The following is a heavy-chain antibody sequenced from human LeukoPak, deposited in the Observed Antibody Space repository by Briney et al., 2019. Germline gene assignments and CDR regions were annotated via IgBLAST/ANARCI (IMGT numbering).Heavy chain of an antibody. J-gene: IGHJ6*02. CDR2: ISYDGSNK. CDR3: AKGKSRRGIALYGMDV. D-gene: IGHD6-13*01. Sequence: PGGSLRLSCAASGFTFSSYGMHWVRQAPGKGLEWVAVISYDGSNKYYADSVKGRFTISRDNSKNTLYLQMNSLRAEDTAVYYCAKGKSRRGIALYGMDVWGQGTTVTVSS. V-gene: IGHV3-30*18. CDR1: GFTFSSYG.